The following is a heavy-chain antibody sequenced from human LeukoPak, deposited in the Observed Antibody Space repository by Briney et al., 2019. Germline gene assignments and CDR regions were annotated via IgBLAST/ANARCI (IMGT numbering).Heavy chain of an antibody. V-gene: IGHV1-2*02. J-gene: IGHJ5*02. D-gene: IGHD2-2*01. CDR1: GYTFTGYY. Sequence: GASVKVSCKASGYTFTGYYMHWVRQAPGQGLEWMGWINPNSGGTNYAQKFQGRVTMTRDTSISTAYMELSRLRSDDTAVYYCARDLPWDIVVVPAANNWFDPWGQGTLVTVSS. CDR3: ARDLPWDIVVVPAANNWFDP. CDR2: INPNSGGT.